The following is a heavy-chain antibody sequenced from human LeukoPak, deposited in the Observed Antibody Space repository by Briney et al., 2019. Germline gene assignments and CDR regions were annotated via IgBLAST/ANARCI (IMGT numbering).Heavy chain of an antibody. CDR2: ISAYNGNT. J-gene: IGHJ4*02. D-gene: IGHD2-15*01. CDR3: ARASYCSGGSCYSDY. CDR1: GGTFSSYA. V-gene: IGHV1-18*01. Sequence: ASVKVSCKASGGTFSSYAISWVRQAPGQGLEWKGWISAYNGNTIYAQKVKGRVTMTTDTSTSTAYMELRSLKSDDTAVYYCARASYCSGGSCYSDYWGQGTLVTVSS.